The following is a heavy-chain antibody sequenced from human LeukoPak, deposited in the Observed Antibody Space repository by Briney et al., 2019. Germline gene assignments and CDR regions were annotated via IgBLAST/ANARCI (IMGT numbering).Heavy chain of an antibody. CDR1: GFTFSTYS. Sequence: GGSLRLSCAASGFTFSTYSMNWVRQAPGKGLEWVSSISSANTYIYYADSVKGRFTISRDNAYNSLYLQMNSLRAEDTAVYFCARGSRDSSGYRYYLNYWGQGTLVTVSS. J-gene: IGHJ4*02. D-gene: IGHD3-22*01. CDR2: ISSANTYI. V-gene: IGHV3-21*01. CDR3: ARGSRDSSGYRYYLNY.